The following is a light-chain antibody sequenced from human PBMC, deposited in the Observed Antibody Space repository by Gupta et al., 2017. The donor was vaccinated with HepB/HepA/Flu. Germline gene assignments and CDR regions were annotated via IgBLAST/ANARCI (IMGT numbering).Light chain of an antibody. CDR3: QAWDSSTVV. J-gene: IGLJ2*01. CDR2: QDS. Sequence: SSELPQPPSVSVSPGQTASITCSGDKLGDKYACWYPQKPGQSPVLVIYQDSKRPSGIPERFSGPNSGNTATLTISGTQAMDEADYYCQAWDSSTVVFGGGTKLTVL. CDR1: KLGDKY. V-gene: IGLV3-1*01.